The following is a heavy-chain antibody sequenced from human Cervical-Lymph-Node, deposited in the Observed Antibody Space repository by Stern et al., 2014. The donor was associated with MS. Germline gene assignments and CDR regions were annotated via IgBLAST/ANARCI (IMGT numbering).Heavy chain of an antibody. D-gene: IGHD2-21*02. CDR3: ARGAYCGGDCYWGWFDS. V-gene: IGHV1-69*01. CDR1: GGTFSDYA. Sequence: VQLVESGAEVTKPGSSVKVSCKASGGTFSDYAISWVRQAPGQGLEWMGGIIPIFGSTDYAQNFQGRVTITADESTTTAYMDLSSLRSEDTAVYYCARGAYCGGDCYWGWFDSWGQVTLVTVSS. CDR2: IIPIFGST. J-gene: IGHJ5*01.